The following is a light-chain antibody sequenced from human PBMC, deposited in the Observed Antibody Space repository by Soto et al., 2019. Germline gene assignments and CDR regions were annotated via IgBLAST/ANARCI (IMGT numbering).Light chain of an antibody. J-gene: IGLJ3*02. CDR1: SGYSNYK. CDR2: VGAGGIVG. V-gene: IGLV9-49*01. Sequence: QSVLTQPPSASASLGASVTLTCTLTSGYSNYKVDWYQQRPGKGPRFVMRVGAGGIVGSKGDGIPDRFSVLGSGLNRYLTIKNIQEEDESDYHCGADHASGRNFVWVFGAGTKLTVL. CDR3: GADHASGRNFVWV.